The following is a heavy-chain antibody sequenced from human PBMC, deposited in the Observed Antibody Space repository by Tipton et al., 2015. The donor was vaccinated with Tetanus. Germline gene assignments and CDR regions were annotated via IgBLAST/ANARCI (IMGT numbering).Heavy chain of an antibody. CDR2: ISPFTGDT. CDR3: ARDRAVPVQAYGTDV. D-gene: IGHD6-19*01. CDR1: GYTFTHYG. V-gene: IGHV1-18*01. Sequence: VQLVQSGAEAKKPGASVKVSCKASGYTFTHYGISWVRQAPGQGLEWVGWISPFTGDTEYAQNLQDRLILTTDTSTATAYVEVRILTSDDTAVYYGARDRAVPVQAYGTDVWGQGTSVTVSS. J-gene: IGHJ6*02.